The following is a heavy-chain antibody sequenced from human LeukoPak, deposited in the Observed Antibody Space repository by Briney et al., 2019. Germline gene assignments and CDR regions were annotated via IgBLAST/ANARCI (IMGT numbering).Heavy chain of an antibody. CDR1: GYTFTGYY. CDR2: INPNSGGT. Sequence: ASVKVSCKASGYTFTGYYMHWVRQAPGQGLEWTGWINPNSGGTNYAQKFQGRVTMTRDTSIRTAYMELSRRRSEDTAVYYCARGGPYSSSWSFDYWGQGTLVTVSS. D-gene: IGHD6-13*01. CDR3: ARGGPYSSSWSFDY. V-gene: IGHV1-2*02. J-gene: IGHJ4*02.